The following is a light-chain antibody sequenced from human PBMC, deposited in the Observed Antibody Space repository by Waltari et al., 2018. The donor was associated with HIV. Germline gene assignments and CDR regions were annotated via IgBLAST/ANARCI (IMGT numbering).Light chain of an antibody. V-gene: IGLV1-47*01. J-gene: IGLJ3*02. CDR3: AAWDDSLSGWV. CDR1: SSNIGDNY. CDR2: RNS. Sequence: QSALTQPPSTSGTPGQTITIPCSGSSSNIGDNYLSWYQQLPGTAPKLLIYRNSQRPSGVRDRFSGSKSGTSASLAIYDLRSEDEAEYHCAAWDDSLSGWVFGGGTNLTVL.